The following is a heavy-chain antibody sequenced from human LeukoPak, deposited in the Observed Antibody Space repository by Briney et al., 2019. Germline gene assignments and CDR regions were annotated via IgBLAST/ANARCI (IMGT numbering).Heavy chain of an antibody. J-gene: IGHJ4*02. D-gene: IGHD2-2*01. CDR1: GLTFAGYA. Sequence: PGGSLRLSCAASGLTFAGYAMSWVRQAPGKGLEWVSTISGSGGSTYDADSVKGRFTISRDNSKNTLYLQSNSLRAEDTALYYCAKDRGYCSSTSCSGLGGYFDYWGQGTLVTVSS. V-gene: IGHV3-23*01. CDR2: ISGSGGST. CDR3: AKDRGYCSSTSCSGLGGYFDY.